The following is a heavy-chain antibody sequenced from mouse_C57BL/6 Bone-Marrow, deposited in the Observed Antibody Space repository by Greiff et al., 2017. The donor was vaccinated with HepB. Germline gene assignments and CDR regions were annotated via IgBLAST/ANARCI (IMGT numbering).Heavy chain of an antibody. CDR2: ISSGGSYT. Sequence: EVKLMESGGDLVKHGGSLKLSCAASGFTFSSYGMSWVRQTPDKRLEWVATISSGGSYTYYPDSVKGRFTVSRDNAKNTLYLQMSSLKSEDTAMYYCARHGNYVYYAMDYWGQGTSVTVSS. CDR3: ARHGNYVYYAMDY. D-gene: IGHD2-1*01. CDR1: GFTFSSYG. J-gene: IGHJ4*01. V-gene: IGHV5-6*01.